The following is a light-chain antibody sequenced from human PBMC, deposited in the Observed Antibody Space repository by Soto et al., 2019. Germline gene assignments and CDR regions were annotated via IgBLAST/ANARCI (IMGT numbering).Light chain of an antibody. CDR3: QQRTNWPSLFT. Sequence: EIVLTQSPATLSLSPGERATLSCGSSHSVGTYLAWYQQKPGQAPRILIYGSSNRATGIPARFSGSGSGTDFSLTISSLEPEDFAVYYCQQRTNWPSLFTFGPGTRVDIK. V-gene: IGKV3-11*01. CDR2: GSS. CDR1: HSVGTY. J-gene: IGKJ3*01.